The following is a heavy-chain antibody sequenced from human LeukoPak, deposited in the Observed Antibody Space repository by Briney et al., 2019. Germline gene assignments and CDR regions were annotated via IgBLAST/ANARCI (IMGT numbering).Heavy chain of an antibody. CDR1: GGTFSSYA. CDR2: IIPIFGTA. V-gene: IGHV1-69*13. D-gene: IGHD2-2*01. Sequence: SVNVSCKASGGTFSSYAISWVRQAPGQGLEWMGGIIPIFGTANYAQKFQGRVTITADESTSTAYMELSSLRSEDTAVYYCARSHRVVPAADFDYWGQGTLVTVSS. CDR3: ARSHRVVPAADFDY. J-gene: IGHJ4*02.